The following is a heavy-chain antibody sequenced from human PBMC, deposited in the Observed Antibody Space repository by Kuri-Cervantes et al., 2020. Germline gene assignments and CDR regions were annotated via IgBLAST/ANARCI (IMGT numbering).Heavy chain of an antibody. J-gene: IGHJ3*02. CDR2: FDPEDGET. Sequence: ASVKVSCKASGYTLTELSMHWVRQAPGKGLEWMGGFDPEDGETIYAQKFQGRVTMTEDTSTDTAYMELSSLRSDDTAVYYCARDCLLCYNAFDIWGQGTMVTVS. CDR1: GYTLTELS. CDR3: ARDCLLCYNAFDI. D-gene: IGHD2-2*02. V-gene: IGHV1-24*01.